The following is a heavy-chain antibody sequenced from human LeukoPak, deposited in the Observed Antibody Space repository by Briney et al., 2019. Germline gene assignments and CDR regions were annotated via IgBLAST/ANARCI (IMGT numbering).Heavy chain of an antibody. CDR2: IYYSGST. D-gene: IGHD3-22*01. J-gene: IGHJ3*02. V-gene: IGHV4-61*01. Sequence: PSQTLSLTCTVSGGSISSGSYYWSWIRQPPGKGLEWIGYIYYSGSTNYNPSLKSRVTISVDASKNQFSLKLSSVTAADTAVYYCARIYDSSGYSAFDIWGQGTMVTVSS. CDR1: GGSISSGSYY. CDR3: ARIYDSSGYSAFDI.